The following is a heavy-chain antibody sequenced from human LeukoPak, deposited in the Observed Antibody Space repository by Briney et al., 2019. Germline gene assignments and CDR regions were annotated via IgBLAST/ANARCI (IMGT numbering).Heavy chain of an antibody. CDR3: AKRGVVIRVILVGFHKEAYYFDS. J-gene: IGHJ4*02. V-gene: IGHV3-23*01. D-gene: IGHD3-22*01. Sequence: GGSLRLSCAVSGITLSNYSMSWVRQAPGKGLEWVAGISDSGGRTNYADSVKGRFTIPRDNPKNTLYLQMNSLRAADTAVYFCAKRGVVIRVILVGFHKEAYYFDSWGQGALVTVSS. CDR1: GITLSNYS. CDR2: ISDSGGRT.